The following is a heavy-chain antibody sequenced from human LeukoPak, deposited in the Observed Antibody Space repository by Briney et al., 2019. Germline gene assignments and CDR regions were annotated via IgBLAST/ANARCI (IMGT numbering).Heavy chain of an antibody. CDR1: GGSISNYY. CDR3: ARGYDIDV. V-gene: IGHV4-59*01. J-gene: IGHJ6*02. Sequence: SETLSLTCTVSGGSISNYYWSWIRQPPGKALEWIGYIYYTGTTKYNPSLKSRATISLDTSKNQFSLKLTSVTAADTALFFCARGYDIDVWGQGTTVTV. CDR2: IYYTGTT.